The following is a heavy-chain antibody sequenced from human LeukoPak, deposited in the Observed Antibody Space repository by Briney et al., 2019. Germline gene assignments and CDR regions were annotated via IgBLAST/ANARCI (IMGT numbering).Heavy chain of an antibody. CDR3: ARERFLEWLVT. V-gene: IGHV3-30*19. J-gene: IGHJ5*02. CDR1: GLTFSNYG. CDR2: ISYDGSNK. Sequence: PGGSLRLSCAASGLTFSNYGMHWVRQAPGKGLEWVAVISYDGSNKYYADSVKGRFTISRDNSKNTLYLQMNSLRAEDTAVYYCARERFLEWLVTWGQGTLVTVSS. D-gene: IGHD3-3*01.